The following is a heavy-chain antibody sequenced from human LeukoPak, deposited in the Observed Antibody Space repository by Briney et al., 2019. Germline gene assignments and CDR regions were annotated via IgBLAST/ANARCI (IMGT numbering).Heavy chain of an antibody. CDR2: ISSSGSTL. CDR3: AELGITMIGGV. D-gene: IGHD3-10*02. Sequence: PGGSLRLSCAASGFTFSSYAMHWVRQAPGKGLEWVSYISSSGSTLYYADSVKGRFTISRDNAKNSQYLQMNSLRAEDTAVYYCAELGITMIGGVWGKGTTVTISS. V-gene: IGHV3-48*03. J-gene: IGHJ6*04. CDR1: GFTFSSYA.